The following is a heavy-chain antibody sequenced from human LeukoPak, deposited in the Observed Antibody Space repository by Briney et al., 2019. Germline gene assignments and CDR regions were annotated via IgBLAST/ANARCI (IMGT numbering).Heavy chain of an antibody. CDR2: INHSGST. J-gene: IGHJ4*02. V-gene: IGHV4-34*01. CDR1: GGSLSGYY. D-gene: IGHD5-18*01. Sequence: SETLSLTCAVCGGSLSGYYWSWIRQPPGKGLEWIGEINHSGSTNYNPSLKSRVTISVDTSKNQFSLKLNSVTAADTAVYYCARGVYSWYFDYWGQGTLVTVSS. CDR3: ARGVYSWYFDY.